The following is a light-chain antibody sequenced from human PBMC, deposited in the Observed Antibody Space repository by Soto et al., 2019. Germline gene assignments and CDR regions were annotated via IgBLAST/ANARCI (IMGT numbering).Light chain of an antibody. Sequence: ETVMTQSPGTLSVSLGERATLSCGASQSVSIHLAWYQQKPGQAPRLLIYDTSTRATGIPARFSGSGSGTEFTLTISSLQSEDFAVFYCQQYNQWPITFGQGTRLEIK. J-gene: IGKJ5*01. CDR3: QQYNQWPIT. V-gene: IGKV3-15*01. CDR2: DTS. CDR1: QSVSIH.